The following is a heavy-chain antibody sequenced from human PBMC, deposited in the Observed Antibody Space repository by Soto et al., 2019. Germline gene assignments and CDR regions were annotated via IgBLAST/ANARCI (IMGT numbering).Heavy chain of an antibody. Sequence: QVQLVQSGPEVKKPGASVKVSCKASGYPFPAYYLHCIRQAPGQGPEWMGWINPDSGSTHYAKKFEGRVSLTRDTSIATAYMELTRLTSDDSAIYYCARPYYEILTGHSNYFDPWGQGTLVTVSS. J-gene: IGHJ5*02. V-gene: IGHV1-2*02. CDR3: ARPYYEILTGHSNYFDP. CDR1: GYPFPAYY. D-gene: IGHD3-9*01. CDR2: INPDSGST.